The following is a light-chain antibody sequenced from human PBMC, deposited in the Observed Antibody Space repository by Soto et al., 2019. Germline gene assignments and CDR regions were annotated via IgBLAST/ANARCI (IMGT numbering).Light chain of an antibody. CDR2: GAS. CDR1: QSLSITS. CDR3: QQYDSTPWT. J-gene: IGKJ1*01. V-gene: IGKV3-20*01. Sequence: EIVLTQSPGTLSLSPGERAALSCRSSQSLSITSLAWYQQKPGHGPRLLIYGASRRATGIPDRFSASESGTDFTLTISSLEPEDSAVYFCQQYDSTPWTFGQGTRVESK.